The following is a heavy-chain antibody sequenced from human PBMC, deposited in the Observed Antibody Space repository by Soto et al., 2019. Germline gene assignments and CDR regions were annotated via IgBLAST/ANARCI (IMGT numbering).Heavy chain of an antibody. V-gene: IGHV3-48*03. J-gene: IGHJ4*02. CDR3: ARHSSTERKTGTTLKPFDY. Sequence: GGSLRLSCAASGFTFSSYEMNWVRQAPGKGLEWVSYISSSGSTIYYADSVKGRFTISRDNAKNSLYLQMNSLRAEDTAVYYCARHSSTERKTGTTLKPFDYWGQRSLGT. CDR2: ISSSGSTI. D-gene: IGHD1-7*01. CDR1: GFTFSSYE.